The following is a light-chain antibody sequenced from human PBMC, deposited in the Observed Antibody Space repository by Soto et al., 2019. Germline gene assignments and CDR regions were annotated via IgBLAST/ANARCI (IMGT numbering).Light chain of an antibody. CDR3: QQRSNWPRT. CDR2: DAS. J-gene: IGKJ1*01. Sequence: EIVLTQSPATLSLSPGEAATLSCRASQSVSSYLAWYQQKPGQAPRLLIYDASNRATGIPARFSGSGSGTDFTLTISSLAPEDFAIYYCQQRSNWPRTFGQGTKVEIK. V-gene: IGKV3-11*01. CDR1: QSVSSY.